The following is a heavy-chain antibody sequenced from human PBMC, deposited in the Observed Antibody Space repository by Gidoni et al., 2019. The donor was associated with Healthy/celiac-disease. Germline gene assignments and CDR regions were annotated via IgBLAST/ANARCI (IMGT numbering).Heavy chain of an antibody. CDR2: IYHSGST. Sequence: QVQLQESGPGLVKPSGTLSLTCAVSGGSISSSNWWSWVRQPPGKGLGWLGEIYHSGSTNYNPSLKSRVTISVDKSKNQFSLKLSSVTAADTAVYYCARLQEHGGYYWYFDLWGRGTLVTVSS. CDR3: ARLQEHGGYYWYFDL. V-gene: IGHV4-4*02. CDR1: GGSISSSNW. J-gene: IGHJ2*01. D-gene: IGHD4-4*01.